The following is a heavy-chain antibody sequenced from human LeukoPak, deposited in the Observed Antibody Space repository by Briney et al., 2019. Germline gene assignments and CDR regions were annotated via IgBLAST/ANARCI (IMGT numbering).Heavy chain of an antibody. Sequence: SETLSLTCAVYGGSFSGYYWSWIRQPPGKGLEWIGYIYYSGSTNYNPSLKSRVTISVDTSKNQFSLKLSSVTAADTAVYYCARATWLPVGLYYYDSSGYYYYFDSWGQGTLVTVSS. CDR1: GGSFSGYY. J-gene: IGHJ4*02. CDR3: ARATWLPVGLYYYDSSGYYYYFDS. D-gene: IGHD3-22*01. CDR2: IYYSGST. V-gene: IGHV4-59*01.